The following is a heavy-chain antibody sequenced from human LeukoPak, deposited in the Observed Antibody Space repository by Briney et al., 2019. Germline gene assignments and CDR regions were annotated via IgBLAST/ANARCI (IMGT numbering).Heavy chain of an antibody. CDR1: GGSISSSSYY. CDR3: ARILYYYMDV. J-gene: IGHJ6*03. V-gene: IGHV4-39*07. Sequence: SETPSLTCTVSGGSISSSSYYWGWIRQPPGKGLEWIGSIYYSGSTYYNPSLKSRVTISVDTSKNQFSLKLSSVTAADTAVYYCARILYYYMDVWGKGTTVTVSS. CDR2: IYYSGST.